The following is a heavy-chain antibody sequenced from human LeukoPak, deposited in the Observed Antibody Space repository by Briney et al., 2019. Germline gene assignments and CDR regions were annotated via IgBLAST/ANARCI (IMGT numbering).Heavy chain of an antibody. CDR3: ARVEGGIAAAGTFDY. J-gene: IGHJ4*02. CDR2: IKQDGSEK. Sequence: GGSLRLSCAASGFTFSDYYMSWIRQAPGKGLEWVVNIKQDGSEKYYVDSVKGRFTISRDNAKNSLYLQMNSLRAEDTAVYYCARVEGGIAAAGTFDYWGQGTLVTVSS. V-gene: IGHV3-7*01. D-gene: IGHD6-13*01. CDR1: GFTFSDYY.